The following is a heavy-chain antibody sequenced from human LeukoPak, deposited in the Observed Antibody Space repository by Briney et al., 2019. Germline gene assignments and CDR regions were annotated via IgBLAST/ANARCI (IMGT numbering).Heavy chain of an antibody. CDR2: IYHSGST. Sequence: SETLSLTCTVSGGSISSSNWWSWVRQPPGKGLEWIGEIYHSGSTNYNPSLKSRVTISVDKSKNQFSLKLSSVTAADTAVYYCARAPLITGTGDAFDIWGQGTMVTVSS. V-gene: IGHV4-4*02. D-gene: IGHD1-20*01. CDR3: ARAPLITGTGDAFDI. J-gene: IGHJ3*02. CDR1: GGSISSSNW.